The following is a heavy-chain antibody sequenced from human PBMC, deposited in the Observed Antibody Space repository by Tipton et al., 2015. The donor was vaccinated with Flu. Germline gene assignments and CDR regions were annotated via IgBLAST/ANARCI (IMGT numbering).Heavy chain of an antibody. CDR1: GFSFSDYY. J-gene: IGHJ3*02. CDR3: ARASSSGTYSMDAFNI. D-gene: IGHD1-26*01. Sequence: SLRLSCAASGFSFSDYYMTWIRQAPGRGLEWVSYISATGNTIKYADSVEGRFTISRDNANNSLYLEMNSLRVEDTAVYYCARASSSGTYSMDAFNIWGQGTMVTVSA. CDR2: ISATGNTI. V-gene: IGHV3-11*01.